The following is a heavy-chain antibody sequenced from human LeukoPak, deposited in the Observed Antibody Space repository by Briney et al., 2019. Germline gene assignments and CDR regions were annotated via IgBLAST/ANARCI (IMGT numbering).Heavy chain of an antibody. Sequence: SGGSLRLSCAASGFSFSAYWMTWVRQAPGTGLEWVANINPAGTETYYVDPVKGRFTISRANAKNLLYLQMNSLRAEDTAVYYCARFGYVAAVDLWGQGTLVIVSS. J-gene: IGHJ4*02. D-gene: IGHD2-15*01. CDR2: INPAGTET. CDR3: ARFGYVAAVDL. CDR1: GFSFSAYW. V-gene: IGHV3-7*01.